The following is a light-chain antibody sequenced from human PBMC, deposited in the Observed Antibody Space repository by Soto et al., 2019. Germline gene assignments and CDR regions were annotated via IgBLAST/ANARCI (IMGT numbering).Light chain of an antibody. CDR3: QQYGSSPPT. CDR2: DAS. J-gene: IGKJ5*01. Sequence: IVLTQSPDTLSLSPGESATLSCGASQSVSSSYLAWYQQKPGLAPRLLIYDASSRATGIPDRFSGSGSGTDFTLTISRLEPEDFAVYYCQQYGSSPPTFGQGKRLEIK. CDR1: QSVSSSY. V-gene: IGKV3D-20*01.